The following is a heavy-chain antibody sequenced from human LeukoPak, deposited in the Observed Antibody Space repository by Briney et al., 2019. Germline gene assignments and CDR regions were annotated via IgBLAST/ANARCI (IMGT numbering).Heavy chain of an antibody. D-gene: IGHD1-14*01. CDR3: ARSKVGVNHGYFDL. CDR2: IYYSGST. CDR1: GGSISSYY. V-gene: IGHV4-59*01. Sequence: SETLSLTCTVSGGSISSYYWSWIRQPPGKGLEWIGYIYYSGSTNYNPSLKSRVTISVDTSKNQFSLKLSSVTAADTAVYYCARSKVGVNHGYFDLWGRGTLVTVSS. J-gene: IGHJ2*01.